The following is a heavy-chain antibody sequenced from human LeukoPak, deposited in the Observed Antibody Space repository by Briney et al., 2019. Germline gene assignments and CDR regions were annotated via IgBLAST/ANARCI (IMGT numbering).Heavy chain of an antibody. CDR2: IYYSGST. CDR1: GGSISSSSYY. J-gene: IGHJ5*02. CDR3: ARRYINWKDLHGTWFDP. V-gene: IGHV4-39*07. D-gene: IGHD1-20*01. Sequence: SETLSLTCSVSGGSISSSSYYWGWIRQPPGKGLEWIGSIYYSGSTYYNPSLKSRVTISVDTSKNQFSLKLSSVTAADTAVYYCARRYINWKDLHGTWFDPWGQGTLVAVSS.